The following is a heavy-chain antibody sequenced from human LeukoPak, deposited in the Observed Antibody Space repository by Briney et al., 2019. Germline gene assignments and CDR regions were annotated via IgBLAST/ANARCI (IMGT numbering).Heavy chain of an antibody. CDR3: AKAEEYSSGPPDY. V-gene: IGHV3-9*01. Sequence: HPGGSLRLSCAASGFTFDDYAMHWVRQAPGKGLEWVSGISWNSGSIGYADSVKGRFTISRDNAKNSLYLQMNSLRAEDTALYYCAKAEEYSSGPPDYWGQGTLVTVSS. D-gene: IGHD6-19*01. CDR1: GFTFDDYA. J-gene: IGHJ4*02. CDR2: ISWNSGSI.